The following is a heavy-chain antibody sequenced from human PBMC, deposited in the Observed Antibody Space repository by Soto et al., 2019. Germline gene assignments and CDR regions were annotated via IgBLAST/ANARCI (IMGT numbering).Heavy chain of an antibody. CDR2: ISGSGGST. CDR1: GFTFSSYA. Sequence: GGSLRLSCAASGFTFSSYAMSWVRQAPGKGLEWVSAISGSGGSTYYADSVKGRFTISRDNSKNTLYLQMNSLRAEDTAVYYCAKDLISYSSSSGPNYFDYWGQGTLVTVSS. CDR3: AKDLISYSSSSGPNYFDY. J-gene: IGHJ4*02. D-gene: IGHD6-6*01. V-gene: IGHV3-23*01.